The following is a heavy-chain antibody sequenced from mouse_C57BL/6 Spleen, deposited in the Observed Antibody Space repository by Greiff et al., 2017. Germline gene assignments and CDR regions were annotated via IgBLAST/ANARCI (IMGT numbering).Heavy chain of an antibody. D-gene: IGHD1-1*01. Sequence: EVKLVESGEGLVKPGGSLKLSCAASGFTFSSYAMSWVRQTPEQRLEWVAYISSGGDYIYYADTVKGRFTISRDNARNTLYLQMSSLKSEDTAMYYCTITTVAHFDYWGQGTTLTVSS. J-gene: IGHJ2*01. CDR2: ISSGGDYI. V-gene: IGHV5-9-1*02. CDR1: GFTFSSYA. CDR3: TITTVAHFDY.